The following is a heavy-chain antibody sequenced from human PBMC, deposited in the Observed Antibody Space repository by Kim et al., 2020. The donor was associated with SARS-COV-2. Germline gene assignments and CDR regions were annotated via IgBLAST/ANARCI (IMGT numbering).Heavy chain of an antibody. Sequence: GGSLRLSCGVSGFTLSSYGIHWVRQAPGKGLEWVTFISHDGSNRYYADSVKGRFTVSRDNSKNTLYLQMNSLRAEDTAVYYCARDQARGSFGMDVWGQGTTVTVSS. V-gene: IGHV3-33*05. J-gene: IGHJ6*02. D-gene: IGHD3-10*01. CDR1: GFTLSSYG. CDR3: ARDQARGSFGMDV. CDR2: ISHDGSNR.